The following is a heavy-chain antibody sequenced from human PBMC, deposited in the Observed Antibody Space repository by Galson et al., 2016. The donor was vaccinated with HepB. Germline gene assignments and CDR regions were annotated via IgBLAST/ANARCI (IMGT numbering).Heavy chain of an antibody. CDR2: FRGRANT. CDR1: GFTFITSV. D-gene: IGHD6-13*01. V-gene: IGHV3-23*01. Sequence: SLRLSCAASGFTFITSVMSWVLQTPGKGLEWVSSFRGRANTQYADSVRGRFTASRDDSKGTLFLQMNSLTADDTAVYYCVKDRPYGTGWYGCSESWGQGTLVIVSS. CDR3: VKDRPYGTGWYGCSES. J-gene: IGHJ5*02.